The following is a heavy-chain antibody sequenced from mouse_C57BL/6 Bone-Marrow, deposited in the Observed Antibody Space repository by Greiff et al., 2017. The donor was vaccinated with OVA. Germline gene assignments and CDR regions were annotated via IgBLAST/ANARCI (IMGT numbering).Heavy chain of an antibody. V-gene: IGHV1-26*01. CDR3: ARRLRRGRYFDY. CDR1: GYTFTDYY. CDR2: INPNNGGT. J-gene: IGHJ2*01. Sequence: EVKLQQSGPELVKPGASVKISCKASGYTFTDYYMNWVKQSHGKSLEWIGDINPNNGGTSYNQKFKGKATLTVDKSSSTAYMELRSLTSEDSAVYYCARRLRRGRYFDYWGQGTTLTVSS. D-gene: IGHD2-4*01.